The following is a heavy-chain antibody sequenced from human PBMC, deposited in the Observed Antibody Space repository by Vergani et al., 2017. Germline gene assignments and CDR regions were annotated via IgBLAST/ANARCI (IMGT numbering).Heavy chain of an antibody. CDR2: TYYRSKWYN. Sequence: QVQLQQSGPGLVKPSQTLSLTCAISGDSVSSNSAAWNCIRQSPSRGLELLGRTYYRSKWYNDYAVSVKSRITINPDTSKNQFSLQLNSVTPEDTAVYYCARVRWGRGYSYGLVGAFDIWGQGTMVTVSS. CDR1: GDSVSSNSAA. CDR3: ARVRWGRGYSYGLVGAFDI. D-gene: IGHD5-18*01. J-gene: IGHJ3*02. V-gene: IGHV6-1*01.